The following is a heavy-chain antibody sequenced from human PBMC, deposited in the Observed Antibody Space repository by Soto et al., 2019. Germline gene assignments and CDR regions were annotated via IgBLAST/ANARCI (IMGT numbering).Heavy chain of an antibody. Sequence: EVQLVESGGGLVKPGGSLRLSCAASGFTFSSYSMNWVRQAPGKGLEWVSSISSSSSYIYYADSVKGRFTISRDNAKNGLYLQMNSLRAEDTALYDCASATPRYCSTNRGAYDYWGQGTLVTVSS. CDR1: GFTFSSYS. CDR2: ISSSSSYI. D-gene: IGHD2-21*01. J-gene: IGHJ4*02. V-gene: IGHV3-21*01. CDR3: ASATPRYCSTNRGAYDY.